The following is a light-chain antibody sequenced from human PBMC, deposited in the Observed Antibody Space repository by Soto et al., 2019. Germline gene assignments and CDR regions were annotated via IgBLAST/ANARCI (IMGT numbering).Light chain of an antibody. CDR3: QQCGSSST. V-gene: IGKV3-11*02. CDR2: GPS. CDR1: QSVSDN. Sequence: EIVLTQSPATLSVSPGERATLSCRASQSVSDNVAWYHQKPGQAPRLLIYGPSTRASGVPPRFSGSGYGREFTLTISRLEPEDFAVYYCQQCGSSSTFGQGTRLEI. J-gene: IGKJ5*01.